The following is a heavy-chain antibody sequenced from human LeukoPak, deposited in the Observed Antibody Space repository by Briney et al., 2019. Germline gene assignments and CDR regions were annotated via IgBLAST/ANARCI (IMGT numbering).Heavy chain of an antibody. V-gene: IGHV1-69*13. J-gene: IGHJ5*02. CDR2: IIPIFGTA. Sequence: SVKVSCKASGGTFSSYAISWVRQAPGQGLEWMGGIIPIFGTANYAQKFQGRVTITADESTSTAYMELSSLRSEDTAVYYCARRLPFFGGNSAWFDPWGQGTLVTVSS. CDR3: ARRLPFFGGNSAWFDP. CDR1: GGTFSSYA. D-gene: IGHD4-23*01.